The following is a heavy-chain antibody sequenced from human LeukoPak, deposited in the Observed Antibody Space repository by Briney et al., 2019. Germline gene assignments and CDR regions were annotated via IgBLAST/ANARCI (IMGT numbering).Heavy chain of an antibody. Sequence: SETLSLTCTVYAGSISSYYWSWIRQPPGKGLEYIGYIFYSGTTNYKTSLKSRLSISVVTSKSQFSLTLSFVTAADTAVYYCARGQKYRNGYTVTELGSGYFDYWGQGTLVTVSS. CDR3: ARGQKYRNGYTVTELGSGYFDY. CDR1: AGSISSYY. V-gene: IGHV4-59*01. CDR2: IFYSGTT. J-gene: IGHJ4*02. D-gene: IGHD5-18*01.